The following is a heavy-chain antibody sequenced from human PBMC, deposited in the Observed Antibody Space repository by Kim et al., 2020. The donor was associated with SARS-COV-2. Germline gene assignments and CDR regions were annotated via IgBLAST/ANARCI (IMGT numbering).Heavy chain of an antibody. CDR3: AKDLGAVTFSYFDY. V-gene: IGHV3-30*02. Sequence: ADSVKGRFTISRDNSKNTLYLQMNSLRAEDTAVYYCAKDLGAVTFSYFDYWGQGTLVTVSS. J-gene: IGHJ4*02. D-gene: IGHD2-21*02.